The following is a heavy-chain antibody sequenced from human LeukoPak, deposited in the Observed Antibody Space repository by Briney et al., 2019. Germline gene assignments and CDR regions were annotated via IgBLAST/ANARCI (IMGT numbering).Heavy chain of an antibody. CDR3: ARVRVAQLEYTPDAFDI. CDR1: GGSFSGYY. CDR2: INHSGST. Sequence: AETLSLTCAVYGGSFSGYYWSWIRQPPGKGLEWLGEINHSGSTNYNPSLKSRVTISVDTSKDQFSLKLSSVTAADTAVYYCARVRVAQLEYTPDAFDIWGQGTMVTVSS. J-gene: IGHJ3*02. V-gene: IGHV4-34*01. D-gene: IGHD1-1*01.